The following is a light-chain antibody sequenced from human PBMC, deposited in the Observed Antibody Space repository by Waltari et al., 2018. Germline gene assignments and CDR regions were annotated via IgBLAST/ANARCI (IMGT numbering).Light chain of an antibody. J-gene: IGKJ1*01. Sequence: EIVLTQSPGTLSLSPGERATLSCRASQSVGSNYLAWFQQKPGQAPRLLIYGTSSRSTGIPDRFSGGGSGTDFTLPISRLDPEDFAVYYCQQYGTSPWTFGQGTNVEIK. V-gene: IGKV3-20*01. CDR2: GTS. CDR1: QSVGSNY. CDR3: QQYGTSPWT.